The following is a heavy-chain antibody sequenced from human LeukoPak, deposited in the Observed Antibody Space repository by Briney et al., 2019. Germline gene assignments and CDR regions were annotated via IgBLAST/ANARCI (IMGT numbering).Heavy chain of an antibody. V-gene: IGHV3-33*01. CDR3: SREYFDWSRNYYYGMDV. CDR2: IWYDGSNK. CDR1: GSTFNNYG. D-gene: IGHD3-9*01. Sequence: QAGGSLRLSCAASGSTFNNYGMPWVRQAPGKGLEWMALIWYDGSNKYYADSVKGRFTISRDNSKNTLYLQMNSLRAEDTAVYYCSREYFDWSRNYYYGMDVWGQGTTVTVSS. J-gene: IGHJ6*02.